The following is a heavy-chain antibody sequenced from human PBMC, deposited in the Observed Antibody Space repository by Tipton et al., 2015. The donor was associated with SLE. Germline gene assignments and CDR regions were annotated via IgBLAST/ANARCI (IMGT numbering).Heavy chain of an antibody. CDR2: IYYSGST. CDR1: GGSISSYY. V-gene: IGHV4-59*01. J-gene: IGHJ6*03. D-gene: IGHD3-10*01. CDR3: ARVGFYGSGRTWDMDV. Sequence: TLSLTCTVSGGSISSYYWSWIRQHPGKGLEWIGDIYYSGSTYYNPSLKSRVTMSLDTSENQFSLKLSSVTAADTAVYYCARVGFYGSGRTWDMDVWGNGTTVTVSS.